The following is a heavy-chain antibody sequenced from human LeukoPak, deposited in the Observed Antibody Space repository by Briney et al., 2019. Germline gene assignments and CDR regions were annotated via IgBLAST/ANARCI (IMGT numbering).Heavy chain of an antibody. CDR3: AREGPMWGAGDV. D-gene: IGHD1-26*01. V-gene: IGHV1-2*02. Sequence: ASVKVSCKASGYTFTGNYVHWVRQAPGQGLEWMGWINPNSGGTNYAQKFQGRVTMTRDTSISTAYMELSRLRSDDMAVYYCAREGPMWGAGDVWGQGTTVTVSS. CDR1: GYTFTGNY. J-gene: IGHJ6*02. CDR2: INPNSGGT.